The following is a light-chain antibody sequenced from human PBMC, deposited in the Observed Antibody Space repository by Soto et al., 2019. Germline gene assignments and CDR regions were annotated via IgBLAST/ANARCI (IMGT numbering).Light chain of an antibody. J-gene: IGKJ4*01. CDR2: GAS. Sequence: DIVMTQSPDSLTVSLGERATINCKSSQSVLSSSNNENYLAWYQRKPGQPPELLIYGASTRESGVPDRFSGRGSGTDFTLPISSRRAEDGAFYYCQQYLTAPLTFGGGTRVEIK. V-gene: IGKV4-1*01. CDR3: QQYLTAPLT. CDR1: QSVLSSSNNENY.